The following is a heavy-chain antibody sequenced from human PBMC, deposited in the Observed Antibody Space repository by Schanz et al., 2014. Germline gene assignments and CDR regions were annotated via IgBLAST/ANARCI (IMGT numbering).Heavy chain of an antibody. V-gene: IGHV3-7*01. Sequence: EVQLVESGGGLVQPAGSLRLSCAASRFTFSDYWMSWVRQAPGKGLEWVANMNQDGSVKNYVDSVKGRFTISRDNAKNSLYLQMNSLRAEDTAVYYCARDKGGLIPFDYWGQGTLVAVSS. CDR3: ARDKGGLIPFDY. CDR2: MNQDGSVK. J-gene: IGHJ4*02. D-gene: IGHD2-15*01. CDR1: RFTFSDYW.